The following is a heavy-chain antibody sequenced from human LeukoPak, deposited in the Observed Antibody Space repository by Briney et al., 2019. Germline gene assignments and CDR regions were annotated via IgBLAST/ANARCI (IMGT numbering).Heavy chain of an antibody. CDR2: IYHSGST. CDR3: ARGPLLDY. CDR1: GGSISSGGYS. V-gene: IGHV4-30-2*01. J-gene: IGHJ4*02. D-gene: IGHD2-15*01. Sequence: PSETLSLTCAVSGGSISSGGYSWSWIRQPPGKGPEWIGYIYHSGSTYYNPSLKSRVTISVDRSKNQFSLKLSSVTAADTAVYYCARGPLLDYWGQGTLVTVSS.